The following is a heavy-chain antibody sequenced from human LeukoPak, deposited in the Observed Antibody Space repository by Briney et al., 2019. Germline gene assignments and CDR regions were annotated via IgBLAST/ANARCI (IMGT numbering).Heavy chain of an antibody. J-gene: IGHJ3*02. V-gene: IGHV4-59*01. CDR1: GGSISSYY. Sequence: SETLSLTCTVSGGSISSYYWSWIRQPPGKGLEWIGYIYYSGSTNYNPSLKSRVTISVDTSKNQFSLKLSSVTAADTAVYYCARTGGEFIDLDAFDIWGQGTMVTVSS. CDR3: ARTGGEFIDLDAFDI. D-gene: IGHD3-16*01. CDR2: IYYSGST.